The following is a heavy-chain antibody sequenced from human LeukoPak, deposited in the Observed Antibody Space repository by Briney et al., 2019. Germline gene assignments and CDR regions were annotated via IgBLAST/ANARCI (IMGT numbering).Heavy chain of an antibody. Sequence: GGSLRLSCAASGFTFSSYGMNWVRQAPGKGLEWVSSISSGSSYIYYADSLKGRFTISRDNAKNSLYLQMNSLRAEDSAMYYWARGGYGYNFDYWGQGTLVTVSS. CDR1: GFTFSSYG. J-gene: IGHJ4*02. V-gene: IGHV3-21*01. D-gene: IGHD3-16*01. CDR3: ARGGYGYNFDY. CDR2: ISSGSSYI.